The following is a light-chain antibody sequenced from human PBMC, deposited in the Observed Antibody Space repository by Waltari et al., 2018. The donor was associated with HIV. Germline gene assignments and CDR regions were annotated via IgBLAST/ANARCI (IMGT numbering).Light chain of an antibody. CDR3: QQYYNTPWT. CDR1: QTVLSDSTHKNY. V-gene: IGKV4-1*01. Sequence: DIILTQSPDTLAVSLGDRATIHCRSSQTVLSDSTHKNYLSWYQQKPGQPPKLLLYWASARESGAPARFSGSGSATDFTLTITDFQAEDAAIYFCQQYYNTPWTFGQGTRADIK. CDR2: WAS. J-gene: IGKJ1*01.